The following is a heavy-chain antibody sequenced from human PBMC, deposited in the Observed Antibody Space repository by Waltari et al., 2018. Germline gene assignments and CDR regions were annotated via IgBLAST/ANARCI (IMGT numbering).Heavy chain of an antibody. J-gene: IGHJ4*02. CDR1: GFTFSSYS. Sequence: VQLVQSGAEVKKPGASVKVSCKASGFTFSSYSMTWVRQAPGKGLEWVSAFRGSGDTYYADSVKGRFTISRDNSKNTLYLQMNSLRAEDTAVYYCAKQRWLQMEGGYFDYWGQGTLVTVSS. D-gene: IGHD1-1*01. CDR3: AKQRWLQMEGGYFDY. CDR2: FRGSGDT. V-gene: IGHV3-23*04.